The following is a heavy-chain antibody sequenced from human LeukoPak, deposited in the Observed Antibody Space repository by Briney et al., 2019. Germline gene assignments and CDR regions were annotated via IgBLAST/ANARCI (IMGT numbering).Heavy chain of an antibody. V-gene: IGHV4-34*01. CDR2: INHGGST. CDR3: AYSSDFQQH. CDR1: GGSFSDYY. J-gene: IGHJ1*01. D-gene: IGHD3-22*01. Sequence: PSETLSLTCAVYGGSFSDYYWSSFRQPPGKGLEWIGEINHGGSTNYNPSLKSRGTISVDTSKNQFSLKLSSVTAADTAVYYCAYSSDFQQHWGQGTLVTVSS.